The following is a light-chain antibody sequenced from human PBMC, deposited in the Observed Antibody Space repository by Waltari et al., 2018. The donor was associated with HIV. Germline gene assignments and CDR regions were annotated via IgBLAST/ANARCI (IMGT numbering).Light chain of an antibody. CDR3: TSFTSNFTVM. CDR2: DVS. Sequence: QSAMTQPASVSGSPGQSIPLPCTGSTSDFGLYNFIPWYQQPPGGVPKVIISDVSSRPSGVSSRFSGSKSGNTASLTISWLQAEDEADYYCTSFTSNFTVMFGGGTKVTVL. J-gene: IGLJ3*02. V-gene: IGLV2-14*03. CDR1: TSDFGLYNF.